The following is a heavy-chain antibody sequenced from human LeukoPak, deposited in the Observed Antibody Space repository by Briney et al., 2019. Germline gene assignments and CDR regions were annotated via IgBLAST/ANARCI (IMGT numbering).Heavy chain of an antibody. D-gene: IGHD3-10*01. CDR1: GGTFSRYA. Sequence: ASVKVSCKASGGTFSRYAISWVRQAPGQGLEWMGGIIPVLGTTNYAQTFQSKVTITADESTSTTYMELSSLTSEDTAVYYCATSGGDYYYYSLDVWGKGTPVTISS. J-gene: IGHJ6*03. CDR3: ATSGGDYYYYSLDV. CDR2: IIPVLGTT. V-gene: IGHV1-69*13.